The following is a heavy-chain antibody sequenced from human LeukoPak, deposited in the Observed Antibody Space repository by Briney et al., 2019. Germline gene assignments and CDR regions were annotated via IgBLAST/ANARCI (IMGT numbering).Heavy chain of an antibody. CDR3: ARTPPPVFGVVRDYYYYYYGMDV. Sequence: SETLSLTCAVYGGSFSGYYWSWIRQPPGKGLEWIGEINHSGSTNYNPSLKSRVTISVDTSKNQFSLKLSSVTAADTAVYYCARTPPPVFGVVRDYYYYYYGMDVWGQGTTVTVSS. D-gene: IGHD3-3*01. CDR1: GGSFSGYY. CDR2: INHSGST. J-gene: IGHJ6*02. V-gene: IGHV4-34*01.